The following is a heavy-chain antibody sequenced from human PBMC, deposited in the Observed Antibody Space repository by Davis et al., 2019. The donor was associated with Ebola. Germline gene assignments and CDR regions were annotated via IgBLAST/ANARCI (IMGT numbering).Heavy chain of an antibody. Sequence: HSQTLSLTCAISVHSVPSGGWNWIRQSPSRGLESLGRTYYSSKWYNDYAVSVKSRITIKPDTSKNQFSLQLNSVTPEGTAVYYCARGWLRGGFDIWGQGTVVTVSS. CDR2: TYYSSKWYN. CDR3: ARGWLRGGFDI. V-gene: IGHV6-1*01. J-gene: IGHJ3*02. D-gene: IGHD5-24*01. CDR1: VHSVPSGG.